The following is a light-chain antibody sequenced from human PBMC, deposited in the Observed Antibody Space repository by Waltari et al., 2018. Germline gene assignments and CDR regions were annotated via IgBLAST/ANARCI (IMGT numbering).Light chain of an antibody. CDR3: QQSYDTPRT. Sequence: EIVLTQSPATLSLSPGERATLFCRASESVSNYLAWYQQIPGQAPRLLIYDASNRATGIPARFSGSGSGTDFTFTISSLQLEDFATYYCQQSYDTPRTFGQGTKVEVK. J-gene: IGKJ1*01. CDR1: ESVSNY. V-gene: IGKV3-11*01. CDR2: DAS.